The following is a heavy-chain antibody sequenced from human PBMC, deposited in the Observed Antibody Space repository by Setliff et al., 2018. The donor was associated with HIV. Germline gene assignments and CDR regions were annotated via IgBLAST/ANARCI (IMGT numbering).Heavy chain of an antibody. CDR1: GGSISSSSYY. V-gene: IGHV4-39*01. J-gene: IGHJ5*02. D-gene: IGHD3-10*01. CDR3: ARHGLLWFGAGYNWFDP. Sequence: SSETLSLTCTVSGGSISSSSYYWGWIRQPPGKGLEWIGSIYYSGSTYYNPSLKSRVTISVDTSKNQFSLKLSPVTAADTAVYYCARHGLLWFGAGYNWFDPWGQGTLVTVSS. CDR2: IYYSGST.